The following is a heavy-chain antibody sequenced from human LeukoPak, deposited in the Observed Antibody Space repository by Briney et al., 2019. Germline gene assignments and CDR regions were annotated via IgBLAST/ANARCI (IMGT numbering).Heavy chain of an antibody. Sequence: PSETLSLTCTVAGLSISNHYWSSIRQPPGKGLEWFGYIYYSGTTNYNPSLKSRVTISLDTSKNQFSLKLSSVTAADTAVYYCAKSEYSYGSPDWFDPWGQGTVVTVSS. CDR2: IYYSGTT. CDR3: AKSEYSYGSPDWFDP. D-gene: IGHD5-18*01. CDR1: GLSISNHY. J-gene: IGHJ5*02. V-gene: IGHV4-59*11.